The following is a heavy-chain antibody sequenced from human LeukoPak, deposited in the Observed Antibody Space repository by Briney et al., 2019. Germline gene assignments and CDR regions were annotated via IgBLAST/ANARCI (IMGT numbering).Heavy chain of an antibody. J-gene: IGHJ4*02. V-gene: IGHV4-59*01. CDR2: IYYSGST. Sequence: PSEPLTLTCTVSGGSISTYYWSWIPQPPGKGLEWIGYIYYSGSTNYNPSLKSRVAISLDSSKNQISLKLNSVTAADAAMYYCARSFSPNYYDLLDYWGQGTLVTVSS. CDR3: ARSFSPNYYDLLDY. CDR1: GGSISTYY. D-gene: IGHD3-22*01.